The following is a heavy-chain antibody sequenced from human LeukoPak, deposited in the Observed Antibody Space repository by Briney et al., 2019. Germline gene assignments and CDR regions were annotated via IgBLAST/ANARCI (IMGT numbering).Heavy chain of an antibody. V-gene: IGHV3-7*03. J-gene: IGHJ4*02. CDR3: ASQTSAKGFDY. Sequence: GGSLRLSCAASGLTFSTYWMSWARQAPGKGLEWVANIKSDGSDKNFVDSVRGRFTISRDNAKNSLYLQMNSLRAEDTAVYYCASQTSAKGFDYWGQGTLVTVFS. D-gene: IGHD2-2*01. CDR2: IKSDGSDK. CDR1: GLTFSTYW.